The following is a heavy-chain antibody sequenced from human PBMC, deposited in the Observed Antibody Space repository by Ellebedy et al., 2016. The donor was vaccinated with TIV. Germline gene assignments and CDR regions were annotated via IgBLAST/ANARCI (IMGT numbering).Heavy chain of an antibody. CDR1: GVTFSSYT. CDR2: ISGSSTYI. J-gene: IGHJ4*02. D-gene: IGHD6-19*01. V-gene: IGHV3-21*01. CDR3: ARGGRDQWLIDY. Sequence: PGGSLRLSCAASGVTFSSYTMNWVRQAPGKGLEWVSSISGSSTYIYYADSVKGRFSISRDNSKNTLYVQMNSLRAEDTAVYYCARGGRDQWLIDYWGQGTLVTVSS.